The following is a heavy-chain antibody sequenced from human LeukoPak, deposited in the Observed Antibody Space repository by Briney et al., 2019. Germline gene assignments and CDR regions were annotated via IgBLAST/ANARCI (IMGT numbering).Heavy chain of an antibody. CDR3: AKDRGTGDYDSSGYLY. Sequence: GGSLRLSCAASGFTFSSYGMHWVRQAPGKGLEWVAAISYDGSNKYYADSVKGRFTISRDNSKNTLYLQMNSLRAEDTAVYYCAKDRGTGDYDSSGYLYWGQGTLVTVSS. J-gene: IGHJ4*02. V-gene: IGHV3-30*18. CDR1: GFTFSSYG. CDR2: ISYDGSNK. D-gene: IGHD3-22*01.